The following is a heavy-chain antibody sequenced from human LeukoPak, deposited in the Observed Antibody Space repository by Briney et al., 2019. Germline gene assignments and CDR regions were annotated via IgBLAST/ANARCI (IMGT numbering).Heavy chain of an antibody. D-gene: IGHD6-13*01. CDR1: GFTFSSYW. CDR2: IKKDGSEK. CDR3: ARGYSNIWIFDY. J-gene: IGHJ4*02. Sequence: PGGSLRLSCAASGFTFSSYWMSWVRQAPGKGLEWVANIKKDGSEKYYVDSVKGRFTISRDNAKNSLYLQMNSLRAEDTALYYCARGYSNIWIFDYWGQGTLVTVSS. V-gene: IGHV3-7*03.